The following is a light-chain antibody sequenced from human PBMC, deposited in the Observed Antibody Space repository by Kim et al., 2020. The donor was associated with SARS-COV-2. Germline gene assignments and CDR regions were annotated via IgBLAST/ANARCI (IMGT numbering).Light chain of an antibody. CDR1: ILAKRY. Sequence: SYELTQPSSVSVSPGQTARITCSGDILAKRYIRWFQQKPGQAPLLVIYKDSERPSGIPERFSGSSSGTTVILTISGAQVEDEADYYCYSVADDNWVFGGGTQLTFL. CDR2: KDS. CDR3: YSVADDNWV. V-gene: IGLV3-27*01. J-gene: IGLJ3*02.